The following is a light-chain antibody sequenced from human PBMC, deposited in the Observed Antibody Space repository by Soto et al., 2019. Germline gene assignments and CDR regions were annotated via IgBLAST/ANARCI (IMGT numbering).Light chain of an antibody. V-gene: IGKV1-33*01. CDR1: EDIDNH. CDR3: QQYDHLPCT. Sequence: DIQMTQTPSCLSVSVGDRVTITCRASEDIDNHLNWYQQRPGKAPKLLISDASKLETGVPSRFTGSGSKTDFIFTISGLHPEDVATDYCQQYDHLPCTLGQGTKLEIK. J-gene: IGKJ2*02. CDR2: DAS.